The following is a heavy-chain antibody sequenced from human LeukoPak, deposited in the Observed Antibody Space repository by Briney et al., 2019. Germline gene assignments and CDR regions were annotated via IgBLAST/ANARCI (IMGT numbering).Heavy chain of an antibody. CDR2: ISTSSSYI. D-gene: IGHD3/OR15-3a*01. Sequence: GGSLRLSCAASGFTFSSYSMNWVRQAPGKGLEWVSFISTSSSYIYYADSVKGRFTISRDNAKNSLYLQMNSLGAEDTAVYYCARSPDWTHFGYWGQGTLVTVSS. CDR3: ARSPDWTHFGY. V-gene: IGHV3-21*01. J-gene: IGHJ4*02. CDR1: GFTFSSYS.